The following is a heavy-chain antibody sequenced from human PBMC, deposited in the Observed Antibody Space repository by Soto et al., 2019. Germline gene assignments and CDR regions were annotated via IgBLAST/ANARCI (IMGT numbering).Heavy chain of an antibody. CDR3: AKGGRQWMVTSAFNY. CDR2: VSHDGRNT. V-gene: IGHV3-30*18. J-gene: IGHJ4*02. Sequence: VQLVESGGGVVQPGRSLRLSCAASGFTFSDYAMHWVRQAPGKGLDWVAVVSHDGRNTHYADSVKGRFTISRDSSKNTVSLEMTSPRAEDTAVYYCAKGGRQWMVTSAFNYWGQGALGTVSS. D-gene: IGHD6-19*01. CDR1: GFTFSDYA.